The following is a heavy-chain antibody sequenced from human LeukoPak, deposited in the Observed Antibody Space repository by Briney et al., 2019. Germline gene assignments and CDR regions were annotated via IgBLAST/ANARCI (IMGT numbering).Heavy chain of an antibody. CDR3: ARDIVWWFGDPIAGGDDY. V-gene: IGHV3-30*14. CDR2: ISYDGSNI. D-gene: IGHD3-10*01. CDR1: GFTFSNFV. Sequence: GGSLRLSCAASGFTFSNFVMHWVRQTLGKGLEWVAVISYDGSNIYYRDSVKGRFTISRDNSKNTLYLQMNSLRAEDTAVYYCARDIVWWFGDPIAGGDDYWGQGTLVTVSS. J-gene: IGHJ4*02.